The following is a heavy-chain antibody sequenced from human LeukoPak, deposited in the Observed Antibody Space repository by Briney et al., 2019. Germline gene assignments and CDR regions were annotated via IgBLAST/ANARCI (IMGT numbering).Heavy chain of an antibody. CDR2: INPSGGST. J-gene: IGHJ6*02. CDR3: AREGYGSGRRLGMDV. D-gene: IGHD3-10*01. V-gene: IGHV1-46*01. CDR1: GYTFINYY. Sequence: ASVKVSCKASGYTFINYYMHWVRQAPGQGLEWMGIINPSGGSTTCAQKIQGRVTLTTDTSTSTAYMELSSLRSDDTSVYYCAREGYGSGRRLGMDVWGQGTTVTVSS.